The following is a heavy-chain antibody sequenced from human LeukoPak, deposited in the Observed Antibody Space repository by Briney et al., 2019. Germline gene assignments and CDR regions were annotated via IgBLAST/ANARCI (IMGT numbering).Heavy chain of an antibody. CDR2: ISSNGGST. CDR3: ARGPGIAVAGTFDY. CDR1: GFTFSSYS. D-gene: IGHD6-19*01. J-gene: IGHJ4*02. Sequence: RGSLRLSCAASGFTFSSYSMNWVRQAPGKGLEYVSAISSNGGSTYYANSVKGRFTISRDNSKNTLYLQMGSLRAEDMAVYYCARGPGIAVAGTFDYWGQGTLVTVSS. V-gene: IGHV3-64*01.